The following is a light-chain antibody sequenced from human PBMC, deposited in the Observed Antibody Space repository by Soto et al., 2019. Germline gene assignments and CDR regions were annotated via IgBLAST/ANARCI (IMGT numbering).Light chain of an antibody. V-gene: IGKV1-5*03. Sequence: DIQMTQSPSSLSGSVGDRVTIPCLASQTISSWLAWYQQKPGKAPKLLIYKASTLKSGVPSRFSGSGSGTEFTLTISSLQPDDFATYYCQHYKSYSEAFGQGTKVDIK. J-gene: IGKJ1*01. CDR2: KAS. CDR3: QHYKSYSEA. CDR1: QTISSW.